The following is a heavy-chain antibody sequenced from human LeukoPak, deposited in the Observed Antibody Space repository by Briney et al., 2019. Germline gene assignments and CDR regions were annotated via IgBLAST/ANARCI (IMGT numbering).Heavy chain of an antibody. D-gene: IGHD3-22*01. V-gene: IGHV4-34*01. CDR3: ARDTSLSGYHLIDY. CDR1: GGSFSGYY. Sequence: SETLSLTCAVYGGSFSGYYWSWIRQPPGKGLEWIGEINHSGSTNYNPSLKSRVTISVDTSKNQFSLKLSSVTAADTAVYYCARDTSLSGYHLIDYWGQGTLVTVSS. J-gene: IGHJ4*02. CDR2: INHSGST.